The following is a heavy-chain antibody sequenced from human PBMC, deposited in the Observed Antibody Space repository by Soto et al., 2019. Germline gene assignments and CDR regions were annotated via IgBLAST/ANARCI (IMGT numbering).Heavy chain of an antibody. V-gene: IGHV4-31*03. Sequence: QVQLQESGPGLVKPSQTLSLTCTVSGGSISSGGYYWSWIRQHPGKGLEWIGYIYYSGSTYYNPALKSRVTISVDTSKNPFSLKLSSVTGADTAVYYCARVGGINCFDPWGQGTLVTVSS. CDR3: ARVGGINCFDP. J-gene: IGHJ5*02. CDR1: GGSISSGGYY. CDR2: IYYSGST. D-gene: IGHD3-16*01.